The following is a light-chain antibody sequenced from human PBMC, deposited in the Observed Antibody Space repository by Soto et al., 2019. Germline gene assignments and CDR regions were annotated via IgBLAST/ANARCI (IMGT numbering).Light chain of an antibody. J-gene: IGKJ1*01. CDR1: QSLLHSNGYNY. Sequence: DIVMTQSPLSLPVTPGEPASISCRSSQSLLHSNGYNYLDWYLQKPGQSPQLLIYWGSNRSSGVPDRFSGSGSGTDITLKISRVEAEDVGVYYCMQALQTPRTFGQGTKVEI. CDR2: WGS. CDR3: MQALQTPRT. V-gene: IGKV2-28*01.